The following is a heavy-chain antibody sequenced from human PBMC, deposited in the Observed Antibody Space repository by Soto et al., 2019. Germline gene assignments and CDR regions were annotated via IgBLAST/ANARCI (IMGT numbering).Heavy chain of an antibody. CDR1: GGSISSGDYY. J-gene: IGHJ4*02. V-gene: IGHV4-30-4*01. CDR2: IYYSGST. Sequence: PSETLSLTCPVSGGSISSGDYYWSWIRQPPGKGLEWIGYIYYSGSTYYNPSLKSRVTISVDTSKNQFSLKLSSVTAADTAVYYCARALDYYDSSGYLIYYFDYWGQGTQVTVSS. D-gene: IGHD3-22*01. CDR3: ARALDYYDSSGYLIYYFDY.